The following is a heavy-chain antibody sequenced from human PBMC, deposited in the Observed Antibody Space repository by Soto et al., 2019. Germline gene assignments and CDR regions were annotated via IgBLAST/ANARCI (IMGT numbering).Heavy chain of an antibody. CDR3: AAHSNPGGSYYYYYGRDV. D-gene: IGHD4-4*01. CDR2: IVVGSGNT. CDR1: GFTFTSSA. V-gene: IGHV1-58*01. Sequence: ASVKVSCEASGFTFTSSAVQWVRQARGQSLEWIGWIVVGSGNTNYAQKFQERVTITRDMSTSTAYMELSSLRSEDTAVYYCAAHSNPGGSYYYYYGRDVWGQGTTVTVPS. J-gene: IGHJ6*02.